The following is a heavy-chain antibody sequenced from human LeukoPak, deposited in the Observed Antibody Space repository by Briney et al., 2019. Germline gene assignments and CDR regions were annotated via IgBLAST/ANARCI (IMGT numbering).Heavy chain of an antibody. CDR1: GGSISSYY. D-gene: IGHD3-10*01. CDR3: ARARPSMVRGVHNWFDP. Sequence: TSETLSLTCTVSGGSISSYYWSWIRQPAGKGLEWIGRIYTSGSTNYNPSLKSRVTMSVDTSKNQFSLKLSSVTAADTAVYYCARARPSMVRGVHNWFDPWGQGTLVTVSS. J-gene: IGHJ5*02. CDR2: IYTSGST. V-gene: IGHV4-4*07.